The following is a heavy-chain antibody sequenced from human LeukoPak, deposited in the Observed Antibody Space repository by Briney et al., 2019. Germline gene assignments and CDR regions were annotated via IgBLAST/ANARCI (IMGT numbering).Heavy chain of an antibody. Sequence: ASVKVSCKASGYTFTSYYMHWVRQAPGQGLERMGIINPSGGSTSYAQKFQGRVAMTRDTSTSTVYMELSSLRSEDTAVYYCARAFRYSSSWPLGVHWGQGTLVTVSS. D-gene: IGHD6-13*01. CDR2: INPSGGST. V-gene: IGHV1-46*01. CDR3: ARAFRYSSSWPLGVH. J-gene: IGHJ4*02. CDR1: GYTFTSYY.